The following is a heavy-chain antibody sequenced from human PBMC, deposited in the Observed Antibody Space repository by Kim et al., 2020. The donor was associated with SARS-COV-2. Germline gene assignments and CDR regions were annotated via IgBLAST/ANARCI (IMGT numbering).Heavy chain of an antibody. Sequence: SETLSLTCTVSGGSISSGGYYWSWIRPHPGKGLEWIGYIYYSGSTYYNSSLKSRVTISVDTSKNQFSLKLSSVTAAATAVYYCARVLNGYFYGSGSYYSHLDYWGQGTLVTVSS. V-gene: IGHV4-31*02. CDR2: IYYSGST. CDR1: GGSISSGGYY. J-gene: IGHJ4*02. CDR3: ARVLNGYFYGSGSYYSHLDY. D-gene: IGHD3-10*01.